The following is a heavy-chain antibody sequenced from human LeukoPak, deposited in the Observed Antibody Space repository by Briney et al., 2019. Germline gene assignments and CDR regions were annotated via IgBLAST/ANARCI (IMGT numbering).Heavy chain of an antibody. CDR1: GFTFSSFA. V-gene: IGHV3-23*01. D-gene: IGHD4-17*01. J-gene: IGHJ4*02. CDR3: AKISTVTDNFGH. Sequence: GGSLRLSCAASGFTFSSFAMNWVRQAPGKGLEWVSDISGSGGSTHFADSVKGRFTISRDNAKKTLYVQMNSLRAEDTAVYFCAKISTVTDNFGHWGQGTLVTVSS. CDR2: ISGSGGST.